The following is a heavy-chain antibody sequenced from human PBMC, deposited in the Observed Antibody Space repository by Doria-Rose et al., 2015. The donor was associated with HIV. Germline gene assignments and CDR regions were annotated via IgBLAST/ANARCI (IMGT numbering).Heavy chain of an antibody. CDR2: IIPILDIV. D-gene: IGHD1-26*01. CDR1: GGTFSSYT. V-gene: IGHV1-69*02. CDR3: ASQWERSSFDY. J-gene: IGHJ4*02. Sequence: QVQLVQSGSEVKKPGSSVKVSCKASGGTFSSYTISWGRQAPGQGLEWMGRIIPILDIVNYALRFQGRVTITADESTSTAYMELSSLRSEDTAIYYCASQWERSSFDYWGQGTLVTVSS.